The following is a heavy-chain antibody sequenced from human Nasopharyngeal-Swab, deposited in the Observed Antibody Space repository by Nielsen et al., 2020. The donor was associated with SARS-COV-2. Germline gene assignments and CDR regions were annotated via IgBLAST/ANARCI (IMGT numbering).Heavy chain of an antibody. V-gene: IGHV3-72*01. D-gene: IGHD1-26*01. CDR3: ALRGGSYV. CDR2: SRNKADSYTT. J-gene: IGHJ4*02. Sequence: GESLKISCAASGFTFSDHYMDWVRQAPGKGLEWVGRSRNKADSYTTEYAASVKGRFTISRDDSKNSLYLQMNSLKTEDTAVYYCALRGGSYVWGQGTLVTVSS. CDR1: GFTFSDHY.